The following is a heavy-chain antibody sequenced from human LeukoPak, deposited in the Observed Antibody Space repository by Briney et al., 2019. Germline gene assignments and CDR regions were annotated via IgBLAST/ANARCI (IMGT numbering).Heavy chain of an antibody. V-gene: IGHV3-48*04. CDR1: GFKFSSFS. CDR2: ITSSSSSM. Sequence: TGGSLRLSCAASGFKFSSFSMNWVRQAPGEGLEWISYITSSSSSMFYADSVKGRFTISRDNAKNSLFLEMNSLRAEDTAVYYCARVVGSYGDSAYWGQGTLVTVSS. D-gene: IGHD4-17*01. CDR3: ARVVGSYGDSAY. J-gene: IGHJ4*02.